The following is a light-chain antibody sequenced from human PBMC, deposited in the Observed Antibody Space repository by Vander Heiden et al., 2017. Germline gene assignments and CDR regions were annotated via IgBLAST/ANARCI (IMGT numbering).Light chain of an antibody. CDR3: QSYDSSLSAYV. Sequence: QSVLTQPPSVSAAPGQRVTISCTGSSSNIGAGFDVHWYQQLPGTTPKLLIFGNSNRPSGVPDRFSGSKSGTSASLAITWLQAEDEGDYYCQSYDSSLSAYVFGTGTKVTVL. V-gene: IGLV1-40*01. J-gene: IGLJ1*01. CDR1: SSNIGAGFD. CDR2: GNS.